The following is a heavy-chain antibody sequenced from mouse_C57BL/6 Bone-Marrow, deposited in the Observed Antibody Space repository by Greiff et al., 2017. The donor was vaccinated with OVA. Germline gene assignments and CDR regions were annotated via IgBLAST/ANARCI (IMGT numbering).Heavy chain of an antibody. J-gene: IGHJ2*01. Sequence: EVQLVESGGDLVKPGGSLKLSCAASGFTFSSYGMSWVRQTPDKRLEWVATISSGGSCTYYTDSVKGRFTISGDKAKNTLYLQMSSLKAEDTAMDDCARHRYYGSIYDNWDQGTTLTVSA. CDR1: GFTFSSYG. CDR2: ISSGGSCT. D-gene: IGHD1-1*01. CDR3: ARHRYYGSIYDN. V-gene: IGHV5-6*01.